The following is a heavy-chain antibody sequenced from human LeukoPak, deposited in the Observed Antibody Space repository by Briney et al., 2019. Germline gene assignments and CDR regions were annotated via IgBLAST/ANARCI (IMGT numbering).Heavy chain of an antibody. CDR2: INTDTGNS. J-gene: IGHJ5*02. V-gene: IGHV7-4-1*02. CDR3: ARARIIALRGITNMGFDP. Sequence: ASVKVSCKASGYTFTSYAINWVRQAPGQGLEWMGWINTDTGNSTFAQDFTGRFVFSLETSVSTAYLQINNLKAEDTAVYYCARARIIALRGITNMGFDPWGQGTLVTVSS. D-gene: IGHD3-10*01. CDR1: GYTFTSYA.